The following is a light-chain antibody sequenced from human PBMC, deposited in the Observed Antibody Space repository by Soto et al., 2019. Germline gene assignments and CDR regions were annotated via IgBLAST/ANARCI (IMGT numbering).Light chain of an antibody. J-gene: IGKJ4*01. CDR1: QSVGND. CDR3: QQYNNWPLT. V-gene: IGKV3D-15*01. Sequence: EIVMTQSPATLSVSPGDRATLSCRASQSVGNDLAWYQQKPGHAPRLLIYDASTRATGIPARFSGSGSGTEFTLTISSLLSEDFAVYSCQQYNNWPLTFGGGTKVDIK. CDR2: DAS.